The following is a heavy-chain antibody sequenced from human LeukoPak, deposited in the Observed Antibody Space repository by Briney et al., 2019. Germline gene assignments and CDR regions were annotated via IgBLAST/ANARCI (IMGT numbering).Heavy chain of an antibody. D-gene: IGHD3-16*02. CDR2: IIPIFGTA. J-gene: IGHJ4*02. Sequence: SVKVSCKASGGTFSSYAISWVRQAPGQGLEWTGGIIPIFGTANYAQKFQGRVTITADESTSTAYMELSSLRSEDMAVYYCARDARGLGQLSNDYWGQGTLVIVSS. CDR1: GGTFSSYA. V-gene: IGHV1-69*01. CDR3: ARDARGLGQLSNDY.